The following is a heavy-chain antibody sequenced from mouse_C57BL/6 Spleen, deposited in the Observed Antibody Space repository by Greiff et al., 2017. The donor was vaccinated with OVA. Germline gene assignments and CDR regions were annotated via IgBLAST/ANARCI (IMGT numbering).Heavy chain of an antibody. D-gene: IGHD3-2*02. J-gene: IGHJ2*01. V-gene: IGHV1-15*01. CDR3: TREDSSGGFDY. CDR2: IDPETGGT. Sequence: QVQLQQSGAELVRPGASVTLSCKASGYTFTDYEMHWVKQTPVHGLEWIGAIDPETGGTAYNQKFKGKAILTADKSSSTAYMELRSLTSEDSAVYYCTREDSSGGFDYWGQGTTLTVSS. CDR1: GYTFTDYE.